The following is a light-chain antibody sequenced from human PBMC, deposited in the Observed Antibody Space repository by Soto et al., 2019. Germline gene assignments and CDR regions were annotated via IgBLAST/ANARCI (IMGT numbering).Light chain of an antibody. CDR3: QQYNSYST. J-gene: IGKJ1*01. Sequence: DIQMTQSPSTLSASVGDRVTITCRASQSISSWLAWYQQKPGKAPNLLIYKASTLQSGVPSRFSGSGSGTEFTLTISSLQPDAFATYYCQQYNSYSTFGQGTKVELK. V-gene: IGKV1-5*03. CDR1: QSISSW. CDR2: KAS.